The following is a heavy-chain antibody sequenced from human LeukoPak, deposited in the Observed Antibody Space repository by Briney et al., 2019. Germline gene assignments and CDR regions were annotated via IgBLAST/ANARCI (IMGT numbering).Heavy chain of an antibody. CDR1: GYTFTSYA. CDR3: ARGKKAEQQLYYYYMDV. D-gene: IGHD6-13*01. Sequence: ASVKVSCKASGYTFTSYAMHWVRQAPGQRLEWMGWSNAGNGNTKYSQEFQGRVTITRDTSASTAYMELSSLRSEDMAVYYCARGKKAEQQLYYYYMDVWGKGTTVTVSS. V-gene: IGHV1-3*02. J-gene: IGHJ6*03. CDR2: SNAGNGNT.